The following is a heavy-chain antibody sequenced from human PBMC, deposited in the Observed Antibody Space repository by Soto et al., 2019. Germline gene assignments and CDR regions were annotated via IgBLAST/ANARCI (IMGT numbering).Heavy chain of an antibody. CDR1: GGSISSGDYY. V-gene: IGHV4-30-4*01. J-gene: IGHJ6*02. CDR2: IYYSGST. D-gene: IGHD3-22*01. CDR3: CGLYYSHSRDYYYYGIDV. Sequence: QVQLQESGPGLVKPSQTLSLTCTVSGGSISSGDYYWRWIRQPPGKGMEWIGYIYYSGSTYCNPSLKSRVSMSVDTSKNQFSLKLSSVTAAEAAVYYCCGLYYSHSRDYYYYGIDVWGQGTTVTVSS.